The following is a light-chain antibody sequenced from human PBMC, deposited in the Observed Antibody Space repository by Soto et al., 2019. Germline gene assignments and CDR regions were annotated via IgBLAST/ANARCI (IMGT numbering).Light chain of an antibody. CDR1: ETVAGSY. J-gene: IGKJ1*01. V-gene: IGKV3-20*01. CDR3: QLYGTSPKT. CDR2: GAS. Sequence: EIVLTQSPGTMSLSPGERANLCCRASETVAGSYLAWYQQKPGQAPRLLIHGASTRATGIADRFSGSGSGTDFTLTISRLEPEEFAVYYCQLYGTSPKTVGQGTKVDIK.